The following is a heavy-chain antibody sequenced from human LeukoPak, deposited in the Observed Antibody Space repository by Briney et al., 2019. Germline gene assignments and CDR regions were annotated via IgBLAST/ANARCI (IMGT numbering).Heavy chain of an antibody. CDR1: GYTFTGYY. V-gene: IGHV1-2*06. D-gene: IGHD3-10*01. CDR3: ARVLRITMVRGADTFDY. J-gene: IGHJ4*02. CDR2: INPNSGGT. Sequence: GASVKVSCKASGYTFTGYYMHWVRQAPGQGLEWMGRINPNSGGTNYAQKFQGRVTMTWDTSISTAYMELSRLRSDDTAVYYCARVLRITMVRGADTFDYWGQGTLVTVSS.